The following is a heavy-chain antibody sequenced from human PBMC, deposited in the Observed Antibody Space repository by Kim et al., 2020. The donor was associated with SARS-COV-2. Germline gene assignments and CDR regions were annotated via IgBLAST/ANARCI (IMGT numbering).Heavy chain of an antibody. V-gene: IGHV4-39*01. CDR1: GGSISSSSYY. CDR2: IYYSGST. Sequence: SETLSLTCTVSGGSISSSSYYWGWIRQPPGKGLEWIGSIYYSGSTYYNPSLKSRVTISVDTSKNQFSLKLSSVTAADTAVYYCARRVELLAWYFDLWGRGTLVTVSS. J-gene: IGHJ2*01. D-gene: IGHD3-10*01. CDR3: ARRVELLAWYFDL.